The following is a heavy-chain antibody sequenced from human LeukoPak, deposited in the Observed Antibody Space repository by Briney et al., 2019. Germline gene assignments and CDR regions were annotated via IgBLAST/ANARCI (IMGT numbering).Heavy chain of an antibody. D-gene: IGHD3-22*01. CDR3: AKDDSSGWLFDY. CDR2: ISISGDTT. CDR1: GFTFSSHA. J-gene: IGHJ4*02. Sequence: GGSLRLSCGASGFTFSSHAMTWVRQAPGKGLEWVSAISISGDTTYYADAVKGRFTISRDNSKNTVYLQMNSLRAEDTAVYYCAKDDSSGWLFDYWGQGTLVTVSS. V-gene: IGHV3-23*01.